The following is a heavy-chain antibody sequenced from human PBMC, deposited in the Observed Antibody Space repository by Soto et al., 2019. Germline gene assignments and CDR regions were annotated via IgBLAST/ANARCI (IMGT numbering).Heavy chain of an antibody. CDR1: GYTFTSYY. Sequence: ASVKVSCKASGYTFTSYYMHWVRQAPGQGLEWMGIINPSGGSTSYAQKFQGRVTMTRDTSTSTVYMELSSLRSEDTAVYYCAISQGYCSGGSCPTAPFYYYYGMDVWGQGTTVTVSS. CDR3: AISQGYCSGGSCPTAPFYYYYGMDV. V-gene: IGHV1-46*01. J-gene: IGHJ6*02. CDR2: INPSGGST. D-gene: IGHD2-15*01.